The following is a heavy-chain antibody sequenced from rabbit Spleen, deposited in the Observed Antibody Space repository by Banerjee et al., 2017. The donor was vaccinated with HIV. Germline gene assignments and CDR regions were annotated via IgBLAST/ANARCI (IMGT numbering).Heavy chain of an antibody. Sequence: QEQLVESGGGLVKPGASLTLICTASGFSFSSGYDMCWVRQAPGKGLELIACTYTINSWTAYATWAKGRFTISKTSSTTVTLQMTSLTDADTATYFCARDGAGGYYDLWGQGTLVTVS. CDR1: GFSFSSGYD. CDR2: TYTINSWT. V-gene: IGHV1S45*01. D-gene: IGHD1-1*01. J-gene: IGHJ3*01. CDR3: ARDGAGGYYDL.